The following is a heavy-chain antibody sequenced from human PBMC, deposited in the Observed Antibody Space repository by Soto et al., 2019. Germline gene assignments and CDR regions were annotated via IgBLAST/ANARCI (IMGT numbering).Heavy chain of an antibody. CDR3: AKVVVAATRHTDFDS. CDR2: VYYDGSP. V-gene: IGHV4-39*01. D-gene: IGHD2-15*01. CDR1: GGSINSNNYY. J-gene: IGHJ4*02. Sequence: PSETLSLTCSVSGGSINSNNYYWAWIRQPPGKGLAWIASVYYDGSPYYNPSLKSRVTISVDASKNRFSLQLRSVTAADTAVYYCAKVVVAATRHTDFDSWGQGTLVTVSS.